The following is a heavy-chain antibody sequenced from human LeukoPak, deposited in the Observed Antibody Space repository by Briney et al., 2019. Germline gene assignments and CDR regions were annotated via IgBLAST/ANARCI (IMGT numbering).Heavy chain of an antibody. CDR3: AKDRRSAAAIDY. CDR2: ISYDGSNK. CDR1: GCTFSSYG. V-gene: IGHV3-30*18. J-gene: IGHJ4*02. D-gene: IGHD6-13*01. Sequence: GSLRLSCAASGCTFSSYGMHWVRQAPGKGLEWVAVISYDGSNKYYADSVKGRFTISRDNSKNTLYLQMNSLRAEDTAVYYCAKDRRSAAAIDYWGQGTLVTVSS.